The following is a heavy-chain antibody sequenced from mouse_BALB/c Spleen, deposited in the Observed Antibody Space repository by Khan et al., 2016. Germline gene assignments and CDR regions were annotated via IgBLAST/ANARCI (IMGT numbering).Heavy chain of an antibody. J-gene: IGHJ2*01. CDR2: IWWDDDK. CDR3: ARIRYGSSYNYFDY. D-gene: IGHD1-1*01. Sequence: QVTLKESGPGILQPSQTLSLTCSFSGFSLSTSGMGVGWIRQPSGKGLEWLAHIWWDDDKRYNPALKSRLTISKATSSNQVFLKIASVDTAATATYYCARIRYGSSYNYFDYWGQGTTLTVSS. CDR1: GFSLSTSGMG. V-gene: IGHV8-8*01.